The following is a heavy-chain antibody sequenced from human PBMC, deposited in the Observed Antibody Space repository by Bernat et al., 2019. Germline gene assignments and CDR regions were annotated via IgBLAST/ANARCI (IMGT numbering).Heavy chain of an antibody. CDR3: ATDRGVATTNYYYGMDV. CDR1: GGTFSSYA. D-gene: IGHD5-12*01. CDR2: FDPEDGET. V-gene: IGHV1-24*01. J-gene: IGHJ6*02. Sequence: QVQLVQSGAEVKKPGSSVKVSCKASGGTFSSYAISWVRQAPGKGLEWMGGFDPEDGETIYAQKFQGRVTMTEDTSTDTAYMELSSLRSEDTAVYYCATDRGVATTNYYYGMDVWGQGTTVTVSS.